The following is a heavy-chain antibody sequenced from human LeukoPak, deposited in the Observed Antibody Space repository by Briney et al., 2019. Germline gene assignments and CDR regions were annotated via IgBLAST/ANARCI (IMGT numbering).Heavy chain of an antibody. CDR2: INHSGST. J-gene: IGHJ4*02. D-gene: IGHD6-13*01. Sequence: SETLSLTCAVYGGSFSGYYWSWIRQPPGKGLEWIGEINHSGSTNYNPSLKSRVTIPVDTSKNQFSLKLSSVTAADTAVYYCAREGGLIAAAGYFDYWGQGTLVTVSS. CDR3: AREGGLIAAAGYFDY. V-gene: IGHV4-34*01. CDR1: GGSFSGYY.